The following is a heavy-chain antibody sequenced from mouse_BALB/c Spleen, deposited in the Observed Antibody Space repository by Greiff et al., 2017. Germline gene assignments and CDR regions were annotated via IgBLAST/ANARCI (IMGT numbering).Heavy chain of an antibody. CDR3: ARRGGGWYFDV. J-gene: IGHJ1*01. V-gene: IGHV1-14*01. Sequence: EVQRVESGPELVKPGASVKMSCKASGYTFTSYVMHWVKQKPGQGLEWIGYINPYNDGTKYNEKFKGKATLTSDKSASTAYMELSSLTSEDSAVYYCARRGGGWYFDVWGAGTTVTVSS. CDR2: INPYNDGT. CDR1: GYTFTSYV.